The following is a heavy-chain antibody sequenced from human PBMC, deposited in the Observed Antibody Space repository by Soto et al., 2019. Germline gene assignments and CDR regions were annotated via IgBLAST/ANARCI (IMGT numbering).Heavy chain of an antibody. J-gene: IGHJ4*02. CDR3: ARSTDYYDSSGLYSDFDY. Sequence: GGSLRLSCAASGFTFSDYSMNWARQAPGKGLEWVSSISTSGGYIYYADSVKGRFTVSRDNVRNSLFLQMNRLRADDTAVYYCARSTDYYDSSGLYSDFDYWGQGTLVTVSS. CDR1: GFTFSDYS. CDR2: ISTSGGYI. V-gene: IGHV3-21*01. D-gene: IGHD3-22*01.